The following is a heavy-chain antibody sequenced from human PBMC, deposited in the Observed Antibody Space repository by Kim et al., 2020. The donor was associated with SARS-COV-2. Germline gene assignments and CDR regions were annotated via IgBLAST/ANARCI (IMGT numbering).Heavy chain of an antibody. V-gene: IGHV3-30-3*01. J-gene: IGHJ6*02. CDR3: ARDPESSYDFWSGYLSYQYYYYGMDV. D-gene: IGHD3-3*01. CDR1: GFTFSSYA. Sequence: GGSLRLSCAASGFTFSSYAMHWVRQAPGKGLEWVAVISYDGSNKYYADSVKGRFTISRDNSKNTLYLQMNSLRAEDTAVYYCARDPESSYDFWSGYLSYQYYYYGMDVWGQGTTVTVSS. CDR2: ISYDGSNK.